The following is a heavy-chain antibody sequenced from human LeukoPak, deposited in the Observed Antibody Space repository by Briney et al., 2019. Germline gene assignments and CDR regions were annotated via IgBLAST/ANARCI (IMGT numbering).Heavy chain of an antibody. Sequence: SETLSLTCTVSGGSISSYYWSWIRQPPGKGLEWIGYIYYSGSTNYNPSLKSRVTISVDTSKNQFSLKLSSVTAADTAVYYCAGQSYIHYGMDVWGQGTTVTVSS. V-gene: IGHV4-59*08. CDR3: AGQSYIHYGMDV. CDR2: IYYSGST. J-gene: IGHJ6*02. D-gene: IGHD1-1*01. CDR1: GGSISSYY.